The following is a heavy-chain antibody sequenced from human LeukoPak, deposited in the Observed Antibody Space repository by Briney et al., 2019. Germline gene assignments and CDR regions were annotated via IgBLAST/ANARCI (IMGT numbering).Heavy chain of an antibody. D-gene: IGHD3-22*01. CDR2: IYTSGST. CDR3: ARGLFYYDSSGYSNYFDY. J-gene: IGHJ4*02. CDR1: GGTISSGSYY. Sequence: PSETLSLTCTVSGGTISSGSYYWSWIRQLPGKGLEWIGRIYTSGSTNYNPSLKSRVTISVDTSKNQFSLKLSSVTAADTAVYCCARGLFYYDSSGYSNYFDYWGQGTLVTVSS. V-gene: IGHV4-61*02.